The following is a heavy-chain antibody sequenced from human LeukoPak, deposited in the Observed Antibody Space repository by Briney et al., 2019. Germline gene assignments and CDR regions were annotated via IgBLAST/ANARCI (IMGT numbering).Heavy chain of an antibody. V-gene: IGHV3-74*01. D-gene: IGHD3-10*01. Sequence: GGSLRLSCAASGFTFSSYWMHWVRRAPGKGLVWVSRIKSDGSTRYADSVKGRFTISRDISKNTLFLRMTSLRAEDTALYYCAKVKGWYGEGYFDYWGQGTLVTVSS. CDR1: GFTFSSYW. CDR3: AKVKGWYGEGYFDY. CDR2: IKSDGST. J-gene: IGHJ4*02.